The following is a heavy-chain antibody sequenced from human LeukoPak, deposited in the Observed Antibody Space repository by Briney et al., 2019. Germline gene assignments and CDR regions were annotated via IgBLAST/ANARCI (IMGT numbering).Heavy chain of an antibody. J-gene: IGHJ6*02. CDR2: IYYSGST. V-gene: IGHV4-59*01. CDR1: GGSISSYY. D-gene: IGHD2-2*01. Sequence: SETLSLTCTVSGGSISSYYWSWIRQPPGKVLEWIGYIYYSGSTNYNPSLKSRVTISVDTSKNQFSLKLSSATAADTAMYYCARALGYCTSTSCLNYNYYGMDVWGQGTTVTVSS. CDR3: ARALGYCTSTSCLNYNYYGMDV.